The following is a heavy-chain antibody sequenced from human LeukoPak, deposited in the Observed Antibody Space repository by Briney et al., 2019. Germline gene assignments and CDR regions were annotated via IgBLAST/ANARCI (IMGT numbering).Heavy chain of an antibody. Sequence: SETLSLTCAVYGGSFSGYYWSWIRQPPGKGLEWIGEINHSGSTNYNASLKSRVTISVDTSKNQFSLKLSSVTAADTAVYYCAGRLWRRDGYNLSAFDIWGQGTMVTVSS. D-gene: IGHD5-24*01. CDR1: GGSFSGYY. V-gene: IGHV4-34*01. J-gene: IGHJ3*02. CDR2: INHSGST. CDR3: AGRLWRRDGYNLSAFDI.